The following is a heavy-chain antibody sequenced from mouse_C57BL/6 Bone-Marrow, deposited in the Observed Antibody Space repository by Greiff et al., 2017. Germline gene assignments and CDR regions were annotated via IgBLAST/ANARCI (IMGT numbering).Heavy chain of an antibody. CDR2: ISYSGST. CDR1: GYSITSDY. V-gene: IGHV3-8*01. Sequence: VQLKESGPGLAKPSQTLSLTCSVTGYSITSDYWNWIRKFPGNKLEYMGYISYSGSTYYNPSLKSRISITRDTSKNQYYLQLNSVTTEDTATYYCARSDYDGYPHWYFDVWGTGTTVTVSS. D-gene: IGHD2-3*01. CDR3: ARSDYDGYPHWYFDV. J-gene: IGHJ1*03.